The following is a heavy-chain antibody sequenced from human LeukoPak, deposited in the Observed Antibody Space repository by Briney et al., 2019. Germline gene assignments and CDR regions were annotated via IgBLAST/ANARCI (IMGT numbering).Heavy chain of an antibody. V-gene: IGHV3-23*01. CDR3: AKDPNWEGGY. CDR1: GFSFGDSD. J-gene: IGHJ4*02. D-gene: IGHD1-26*01. Sequence: GGSLRLSCAASGFSFGDSDMNWFRQAPGEGPQWVANINYLGLRTYYADSVKGRFTIARHNSKNMLFLQMDGLRVEDTALYYCAKDPNWEGGYWGQGTLVTVSS. CDR2: INYLGLRT.